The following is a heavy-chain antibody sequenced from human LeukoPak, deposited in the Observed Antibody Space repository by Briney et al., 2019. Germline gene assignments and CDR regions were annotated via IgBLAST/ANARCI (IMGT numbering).Heavy chain of an antibody. Sequence: PGGSLRLSCAASGFTFSSYSMNWVRQAQGKGLEWVSSISSSSSYIYYADSVKGRFTISRDNAKNSLYLQMNSLRAEDTAVYYCARESFRYGSPLDIWGQGTMVTVSS. CDR2: ISSSSSYI. D-gene: IGHD3-10*01. CDR1: GFTFSSYS. J-gene: IGHJ3*02. V-gene: IGHV3-21*01. CDR3: ARESFRYGSPLDI.